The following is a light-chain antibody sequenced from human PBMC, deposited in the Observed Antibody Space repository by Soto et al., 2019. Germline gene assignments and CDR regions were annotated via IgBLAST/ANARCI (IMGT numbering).Light chain of an antibody. CDR3: CAYTSSATLV. Sequence: QSALTQPASVSGSRGQSITISCIGTSSDVGSYNLVSWYQQYPGKAPKLMIYEGSKRPSGVSNRFSGSKSGNTASLTISGLQAEDEADYYCCAYTSSATLVFGGGTKVTVL. J-gene: IGLJ3*02. CDR1: SSDVGSYNL. V-gene: IGLV2-23*01. CDR2: EGS.